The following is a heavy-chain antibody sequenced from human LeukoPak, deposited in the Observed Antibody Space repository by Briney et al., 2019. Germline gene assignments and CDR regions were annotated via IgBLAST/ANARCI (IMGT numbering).Heavy chain of an antibody. V-gene: IGHV3-23*01. CDR1: GFTFSTYA. J-gene: IGHJ1*01. D-gene: IGHD2-21*02. Sequence: GGSLRLSCAASGFTFSTYAMTWVRQVPGKGPEWVSAISSSGADTHYADSVKGRFTISRDNSKNTLYLQMNSLRAEDTAVYYCSKRGSDSPSCFQHWGQGTLVTVS. CDR2: ISSSGADT. CDR3: SKRGSDSPSCFQH.